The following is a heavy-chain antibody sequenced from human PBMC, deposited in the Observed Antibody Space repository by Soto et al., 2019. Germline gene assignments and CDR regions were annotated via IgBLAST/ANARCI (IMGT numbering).Heavy chain of an antibody. CDR1: GFTVSGND. CDR3: ASHHSSGWLYFDS. D-gene: IGHD6-19*01. Sequence: QLQLLESGGDLVKPGGSLRLSCAASGFTVSGNDLSWIRQAPGKGLEWVSSIGSSGRAIYYADSVKGRFTISRDNTKDSLYLHMSSLRPEDTAIYYCASHHSSGWLYFDSWGQGTLVTVSS. CDR2: IGSSGRAI. V-gene: IGHV3-11*01. J-gene: IGHJ4*02.